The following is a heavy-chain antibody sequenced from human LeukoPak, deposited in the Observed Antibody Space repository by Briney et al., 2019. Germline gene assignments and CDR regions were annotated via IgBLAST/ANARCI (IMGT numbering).Heavy chain of an antibody. CDR2: IHYTGST. V-gene: IGHV4-39*01. Sequence: SETLSLTCAVSGGSISSISSNNWAWIRQPPGKGLELIAAIHYTGSTYYNPSFMSRVTISVDTSKNQFSLKLNSLTAADTAVYYCARLPTGYPNWFDTWGQGILVTVSS. D-gene: IGHD5-18*01. CDR1: GGSISSISSNN. CDR3: ARLPTGYPNWFDT. J-gene: IGHJ5*02.